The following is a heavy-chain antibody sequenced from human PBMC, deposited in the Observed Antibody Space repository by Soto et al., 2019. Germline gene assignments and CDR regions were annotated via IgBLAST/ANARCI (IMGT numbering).Heavy chain of an antibody. CDR2: INHSGST. CDR1: GGSFSGYY. CDR3: ARAENWNPIPQSYYFDY. D-gene: IGHD1-1*01. Sequence: SETLSLTCAVYGGSFSGYYWSWIRQPPGKGLEWIGEINHSGSTNYNPSLKSRVTISVDTSKNQFSLKLSSVTAADTAVYYCARAENWNPIPQSYYFDYWGQGTLVTVSS. V-gene: IGHV4-34*01. J-gene: IGHJ4*02.